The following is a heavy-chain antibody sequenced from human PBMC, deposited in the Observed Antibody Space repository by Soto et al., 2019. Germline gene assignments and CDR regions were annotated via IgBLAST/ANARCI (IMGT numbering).Heavy chain of an antibody. Sequence: SGGSLRLSCVASGFTIRNYWMHWVRQAPGKGLVWVSRINSDGSTTDYADSVKGRFTISRDNAKNTLFLQMNSLRAEDTAVYYCARGFRWGMDVWGQGTTVTVSS. CDR3: ARGFRWGMDV. CDR1: GFTIRNYW. CDR2: INSDGSTT. D-gene: IGHD3-16*02. V-gene: IGHV3-74*01. J-gene: IGHJ6*02.